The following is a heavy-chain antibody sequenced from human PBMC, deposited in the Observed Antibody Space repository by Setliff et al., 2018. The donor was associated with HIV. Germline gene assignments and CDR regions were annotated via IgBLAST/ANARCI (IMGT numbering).Heavy chain of an antibody. CDR3: AKPRIFDSFDV. Sequence: GASVKVSCKGLGYIVTGNYMNWVRQAPGQGLEWMGRINPNNGGTNYAQKFQGRVTMTLDTSTSTAYLELKGLTSDDTAVYYCAKPRIFDSFDVWGPGTVVTV. CDR2: INPNNGGT. CDR1: GYIVTGNY. V-gene: IGHV1-2*06. D-gene: IGHD2-15*01. J-gene: IGHJ3*01.